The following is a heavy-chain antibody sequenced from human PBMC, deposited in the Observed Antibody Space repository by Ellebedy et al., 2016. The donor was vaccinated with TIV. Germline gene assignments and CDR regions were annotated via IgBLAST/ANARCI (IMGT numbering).Heavy chain of an antibody. V-gene: IGHV3-74*01. CDR3: ARDVRAAVESYYYGMDV. D-gene: IGHD6-19*01. CDR2: INGDGTGT. CDR1: GFTLSSYW. J-gene: IGHJ6*02. Sequence: LSLTCAASGFTLSSYWMHWVRQAPGKGLVWVSRINGDGTGTTYADSVKGRFTISRDNSENTVYLQMNSLRAEDTAVYYCARDVRAAVESYYYGMDVWGQGTTVTVSS.